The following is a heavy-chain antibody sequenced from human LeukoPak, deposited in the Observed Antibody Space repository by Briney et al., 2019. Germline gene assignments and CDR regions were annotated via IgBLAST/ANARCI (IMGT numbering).Heavy chain of an antibody. CDR3: ARDTYDSIHGMDV. D-gene: IGHD3-22*01. CDR1: GLTFNIYA. Sequence: GGSLRLSCAASGLTFNIYALHWVRQAPGKGLEWVARISYDGSNKYYADSVKGRFTISRDNSKNTLYLQMNSLRPEDTAVYYCARDTYDSIHGMDVWGQGTTVTVSS. CDR2: ISYDGSNK. J-gene: IGHJ6*02. V-gene: IGHV3-30*04.